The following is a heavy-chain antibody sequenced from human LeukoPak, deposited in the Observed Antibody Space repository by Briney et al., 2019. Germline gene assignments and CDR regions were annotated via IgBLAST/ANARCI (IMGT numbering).Heavy chain of an antibody. V-gene: IGHV3-48*04. CDR2: ISGSGSTI. D-gene: IGHD3-9*01. CDR3: ARSLFWDILAPGAFDI. Sequence: GGSLRLSCAASGFTFSSYSMNWVRQAPGKGLEWVSYISGSGSTIYYADSVKGRFTISRDNAKNSLYLQMNSLRAEDTAVYYCARSLFWDILAPGAFDIWGQGTMVTVSS. J-gene: IGHJ3*02. CDR1: GFTFSSYS.